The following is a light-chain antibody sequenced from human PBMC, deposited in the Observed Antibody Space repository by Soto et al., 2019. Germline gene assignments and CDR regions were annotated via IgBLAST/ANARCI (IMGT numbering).Light chain of an antibody. CDR1: QSIRNY. CDR2: AAS. Sequence: DIQMTQSPSSLSASVGDRVTITCRASQSIRNYLNWYQQNPGKAPKLLIYAASSLQSGVPSRFSGSGSGTDFTLTFSSLQPEDFATYYCQQSYSAPYTFGPGTKLEIK. V-gene: IGKV1-39*01. CDR3: QQSYSAPYT. J-gene: IGKJ2*01.